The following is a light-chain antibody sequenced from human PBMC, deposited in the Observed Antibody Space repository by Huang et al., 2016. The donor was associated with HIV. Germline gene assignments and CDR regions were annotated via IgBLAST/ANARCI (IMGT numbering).Light chain of an antibody. CDR2: GAS. CDR1: QGIRSH. CDR3: QQLNTYPIT. Sequence: IQLTQSPSSLSASVGDRVTITCRASQGIRSHVAWYQLKPGKAPKLLIYGASTLRSGVPSRFSGSGSGTDFTLTISSLQPDDFASYYCQQLNTYPITFGQGTRLEIE. V-gene: IGKV1-9*01. J-gene: IGKJ5*01.